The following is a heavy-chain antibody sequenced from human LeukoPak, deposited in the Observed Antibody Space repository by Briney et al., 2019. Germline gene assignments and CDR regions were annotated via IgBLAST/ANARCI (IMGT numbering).Heavy chain of an antibody. V-gene: IGHV4-38-2*02. CDR1: GYSISSDYY. D-gene: IGHD1-1*01. CDR3: ARGVHAFDI. Sequence: SETLSLTCTVSGYSISSDYYWGWIRQPPGKGLEWIGSIYHSGSTYHNPSLKSRVIILVDTSKNQFSLKLTSVTAAATAVYYCARGVHAFDIWGQGTMVTVSS. CDR2: IYHSGST. J-gene: IGHJ3*02.